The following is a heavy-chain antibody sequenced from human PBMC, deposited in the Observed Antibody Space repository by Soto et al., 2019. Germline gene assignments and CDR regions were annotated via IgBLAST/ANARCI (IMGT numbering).Heavy chain of an antibody. CDR1: GFTFSSYA. CDR2: ISGSDGST. CDR3: AKPHYTAYEPYYFDY. D-gene: IGHD5-12*01. V-gene: IGHV3-23*01. Sequence: EVQLLESGGGLVQPGGSLRLSCAASGFTFSSYAMSWVRQAPGKGLEWVSGISGSDGSTYYADSVKGRFTISRDNSKNTLCLQMDSLRAEDTAVYYCAKPHYTAYEPYYFDYWGQGTLVTVSS. J-gene: IGHJ4*02.